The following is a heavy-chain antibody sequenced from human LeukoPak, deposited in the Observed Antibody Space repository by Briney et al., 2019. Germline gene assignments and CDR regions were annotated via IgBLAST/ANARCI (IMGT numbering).Heavy chain of an antibody. CDR3: AKGGDRGDTYYFGY. V-gene: IGHV3-23*01. D-gene: IGHD2-21*02. CDR2: ISGSGGST. J-gene: IGHJ4*02. CDR1: GFTFSSYA. Sequence: GGSLRLSCAASGFTFSSYAMSWVRQAPGKGLEWVSAISGSGGSTYYADSVKGRFTISRDNSKNTLYLQMNSLRAGDTAVYYCAKGGDRGDTYYFGYWGQGTLVTVSS.